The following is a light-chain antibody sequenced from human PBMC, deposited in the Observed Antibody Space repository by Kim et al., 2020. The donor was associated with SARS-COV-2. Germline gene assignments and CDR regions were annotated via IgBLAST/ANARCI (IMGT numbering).Light chain of an antibody. J-gene: IGKJ4*01. CDR3: QQYYSSLLT. CDR1: QSVLYSSTNKNY. V-gene: IGKV4-1*01. CDR2: WAT. Sequence: NCNSSQSVLYSSTNKNYLAWYQQKPGQPPKLLMYWATARESGIPDRFSGSGSGTDFTLNISSVQAGDVAVYYCQQYYSSLLTFGGGTKVEI.